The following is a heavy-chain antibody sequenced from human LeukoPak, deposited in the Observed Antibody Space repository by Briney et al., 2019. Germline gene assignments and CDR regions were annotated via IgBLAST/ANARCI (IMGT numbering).Heavy chain of an antibody. D-gene: IGHD2-21*02. CDR3: ARGRRYCGGDCYVPYYFDY. CDR2: IYHSGST. J-gene: IGHJ4*02. V-gene: IGHV4-30-2*01. Sequence: SETLSLTRAVSGGSISSGGYSWSWIRQPPGKGLEWIGYIYHSGSTYYNPSLKSRVTISVDGSKNQFSLKLSSVTAADTAVYYCARGRRYCGGDCYVPYYFDYWGQGTLVTVSS. CDR1: GGSISSGGYS.